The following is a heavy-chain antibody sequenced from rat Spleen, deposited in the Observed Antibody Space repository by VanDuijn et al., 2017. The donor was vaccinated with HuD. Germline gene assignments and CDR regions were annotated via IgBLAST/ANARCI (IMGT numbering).Heavy chain of an antibody. CDR3: SRHSYGSYCWFAY. J-gene: IGHJ3*01. Sequence: EVQLVESGGGLVQPGRSLKLSCAASGFSFSDYNMAWVRQAPKKGLEWVATISYDGSSTYYRDSVKGRFTISRDNAKSTLYLQMESLRSEDTATYYGSRHSYGSYCWFAYWGQGTLVTVSS. CDR2: ISYDGSST. CDR1: GFSFSDYN. D-gene: IGHD1-3*01. V-gene: IGHV5-7*01.